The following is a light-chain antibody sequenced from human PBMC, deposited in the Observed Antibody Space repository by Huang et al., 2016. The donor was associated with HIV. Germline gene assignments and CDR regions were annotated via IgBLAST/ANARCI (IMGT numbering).Light chain of an antibody. J-gene: IGKJ2*01. CDR1: QDIINS. CDR3: QQYYSITMYT. Sequence: DIQMTQSPSSLSASVGDRVTITCLASQDIINSLAWYQQKPGKGPKLLVYGAYRLESGVLSRFSGSGSGTDYTLTISGLQPEDFATYYCQQYYSITMYTFGQGTKLEIK. CDR2: GAY. V-gene: IGKV1-NL1*01.